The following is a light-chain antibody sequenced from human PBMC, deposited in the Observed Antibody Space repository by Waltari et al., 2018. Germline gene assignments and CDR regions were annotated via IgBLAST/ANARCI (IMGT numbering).Light chain of an antibody. CDR2: DAS. CDR3: QQYNSYSPYT. CDR1: QSISSW. V-gene: IGKV1-5*01. Sequence: IRMTQSPSSLSASTGDRVTTTCRASQSISSWLAWYQQKPGKAPKLLIYDASSLESGVPSRFSGSGSGTEFTLTISSLQPDDFATYYCQQYNSYSPYTFGQGTKLEIK. J-gene: IGKJ2*01.